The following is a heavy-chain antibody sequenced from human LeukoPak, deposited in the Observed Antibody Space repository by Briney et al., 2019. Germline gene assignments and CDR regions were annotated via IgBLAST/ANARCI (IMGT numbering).Heavy chain of an antibody. J-gene: IGHJ6*03. CDR2: IIPIFGTA. CDR3: ARGVTGDSYYYYYYYMDV. D-gene: IGHD7-27*01. V-gene: IGHV1-69*05. Sequence: GASVKVSCKASGGTFSSYAISWMRQAPGQGLEWMGGIIPIFGTANYAQKFQGRVTITTDESTSTAYMELSSLRSEDTAVYYCARGVTGDSYYYYYYYMDVWGKGTTVTVSS. CDR1: GGTFSSYA.